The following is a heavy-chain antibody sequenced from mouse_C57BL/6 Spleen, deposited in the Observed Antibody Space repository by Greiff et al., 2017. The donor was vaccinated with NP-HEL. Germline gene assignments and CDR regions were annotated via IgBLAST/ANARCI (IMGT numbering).Heavy chain of an antibody. CDR3: ASSYSKSAMDY. CDR2: IDPSDSYT. Sequence: QVQLKQPGAELVKPGASVKLSCKASGYTFTSYWMQWVKQRPGQGLEWIGEIDPSDSYTNYNQKFKGKATLTVDTSSSTAYMQLSSLTSEDSAVYYCASSYSKSAMDYWGQGTSVTVSS. J-gene: IGHJ4*01. V-gene: IGHV1-50*01. D-gene: IGHD2-5*01. CDR1: GYTFTSYW.